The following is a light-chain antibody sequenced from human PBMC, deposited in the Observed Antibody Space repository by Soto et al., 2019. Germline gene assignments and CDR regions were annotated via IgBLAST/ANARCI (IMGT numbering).Light chain of an antibody. V-gene: IGKV3-20*01. CDR3: QQYGSSPWT. J-gene: IGKJ1*01. CDR1: QSVSSN. CDR2: DIS. Sequence: ETVMTQSPATLSVSPGERATLSCRASQSVSSNLAWYQQKPGQPPRLLIYDISSRAAGVPDRFSGSGSGTDFTLTISRLEPEDFAVYYCQQYGSSPWTFGQGTKVDIK.